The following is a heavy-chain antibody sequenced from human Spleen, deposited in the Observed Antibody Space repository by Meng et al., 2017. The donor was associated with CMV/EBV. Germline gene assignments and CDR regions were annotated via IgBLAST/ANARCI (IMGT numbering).Heavy chain of an antibody. D-gene: IGHD3-10*01. CDR2: ISYDGSNK. V-gene: IGHV3-30*04. J-gene: IGHJ4*02. CDR3: ARDHSNYYGSGSYYAN. CDR1: GFTLSSYA. Sequence: GGSLRLSCAASGFTLSSYAMHWVGQAPGKGLEWVAVISYDGSNKYYADSVKGRFTISRDNSKNTLYLQMNSLRAEDTAVYYCARDHSNYYGSGSYYANWGQGTLVTVSS.